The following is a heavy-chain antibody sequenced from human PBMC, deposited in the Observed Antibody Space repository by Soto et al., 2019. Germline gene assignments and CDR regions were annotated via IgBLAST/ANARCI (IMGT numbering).Heavy chain of an antibody. CDR3: ARAPVRNWNDVYYYGMDV. J-gene: IGHJ6*02. V-gene: IGHV4-30-4*01. D-gene: IGHD1-1*01. CDR2: IYYSGST. Sequence: SETLSLTCTVSGGSISSGDYYWSWIRQPPGKGLEWIGYIYYSGSTYYNPSLKSRVTISVDTSKNQFSLKLSSVTAADTAVYYCARAPVRNWNDVYYYGMDVWGQGTTVTV. CDR1: GGSISSGDYY.